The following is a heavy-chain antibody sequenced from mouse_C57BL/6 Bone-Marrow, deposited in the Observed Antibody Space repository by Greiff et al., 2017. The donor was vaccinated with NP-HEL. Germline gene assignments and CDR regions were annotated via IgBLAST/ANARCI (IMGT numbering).Heavy chain of an antibody. CDR1: GFTFSSYA. D-gene: IGHD4-1*01. Sequence: EVQGVESGEGLVKPGGSLKLSCAASGFTFSSYAMSWVRQTPEKRLEWVAYISSGGDYIYYADTAKGRFTISRDNARNTLYLQMSSLKSEDTAMYYCTRGNWDGFAYWGQGTLVTVSA. V-gene: IGHV5-9-1*02. J-gene: IGHJ3*01. CDR3: TRGNWDGFAY. CDR2: ISSGGDYI.